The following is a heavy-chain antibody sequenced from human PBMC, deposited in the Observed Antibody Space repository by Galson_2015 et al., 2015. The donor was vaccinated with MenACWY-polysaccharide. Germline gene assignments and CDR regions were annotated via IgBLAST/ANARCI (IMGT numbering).Heavy chain of an antibody. V-gene: IGHV3-33*01. CDR2: MQYDGSIK. CDR1: GSRFSNSG. CDR3: AREGSRIAFHAFDV. J-gene: IGHJ3*01. Sequence: SLRLSCAGSGSRFSNSGIHWVRQAPGKGLEWVAVMQYDGSIKAYADSVKGRFTISRDNSKNTVFLEMNTLGAEDTAVYYCAREGSRIAFHAFDVWGRGTMVTVSS. D-gene: IGHD2-15*01.